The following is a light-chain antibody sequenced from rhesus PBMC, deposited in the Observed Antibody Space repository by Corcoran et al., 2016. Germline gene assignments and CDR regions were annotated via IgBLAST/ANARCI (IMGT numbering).Light chain of an antibody. V-gene: IGKV1-36*01. CDR1: QAISNY. J-gene: IGKJ2*01. Sequence: DIQMTQSPSSLSASVGDRVTITCRASQAISNYLSWYQQKTGKAPKRLINAASSLESGVPSRFSGSGSGTQFTLSISSLQPEDFAAYYCLQYNRRPYSFGQGTKVEIK. CDR3: LQYNRRPYS. CDR2: AAS.